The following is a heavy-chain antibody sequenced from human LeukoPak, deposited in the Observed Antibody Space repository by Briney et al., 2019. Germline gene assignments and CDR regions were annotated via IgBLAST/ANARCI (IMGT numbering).Heavy chain of an antibody. CDR3: AETGSPLANYYYYGMDV. CDR2: IYYSGST. D-gene: IGHD6-19*01. J-gene: IGHJ6*02. Sequence: SETLSLTCTVSGGSISSSSYYWGWIRQPPGKGLEWIGSIYYSGSTYYNPFLKSRVTISVDTSKNQFSLKLSSVTAADTAVYYCAETGSPLANYYYYGMDVWGQGTTVTVSS. V-gene: IGHV4-39*01. CDR1: GGSISSSSYY.